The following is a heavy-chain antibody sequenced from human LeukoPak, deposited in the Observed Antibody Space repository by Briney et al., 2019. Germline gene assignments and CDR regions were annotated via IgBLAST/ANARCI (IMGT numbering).Heavy chain of an antibody. D-gene: IGHD3-22*01. V-gene: IGHV4-31*03. CDR1: GGSISRGDYY. Sequence: NPSETLSLTCTVSGGSISRGDYYWSWIRQHPGKGLEWIGYIYYSGSSYYNPSLKSRVTISVDTSKNKFSLKLSSVTAADTAVYYYARFYDSSGPARNSFDYWGQGTLVTVSS. CDR2: IYYSGSS. CDR3: ARFYDSSGPARNSFDY. J-gene: IGHJ4*02.